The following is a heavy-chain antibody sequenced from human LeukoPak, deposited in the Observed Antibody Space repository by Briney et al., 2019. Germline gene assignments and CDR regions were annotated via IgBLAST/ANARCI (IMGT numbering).Heavy chain of an antibody. Sequence: ASVKVSCKASGGTFSSYAVSWVRQAPGQGLEWMGWISPYNDNKNFAQKFQGRVIMTTDTSTNTAYMELRSLRSDDTAFYYCARGVAAWNWALLAEFDYWGQGTLVTVSS. CDR1: GGTFSSYA. J-gene: IGHJ4*02. D-gene: IGHD1-7*01. CDR3: ARGVAAWNWALLAEFDY. V-gene: IGHV1-18*01. CDR2: ISPYNDNK.